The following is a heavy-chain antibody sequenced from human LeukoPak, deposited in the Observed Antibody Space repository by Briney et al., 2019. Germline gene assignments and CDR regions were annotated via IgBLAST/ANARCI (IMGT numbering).Heavy chain of an antibody. CDR3: ARDQSTHYYMDV. J-gene: IGHJ6*03. Sequence: GGSLRLSCAASGFTFSSYSMNWVRQAPGKGLEWVSSISSSSSYIYYADSVKGRFTISRDNAKNSLYLQMNSLGAEDTAVYYCARDQSTHYYMDVWGKGTTVTVSS. V-gene: IGHV3-21*01. CDR2: ISSSSSYI. CDR1: GFTFSSYS. D-gene: IGHD2-2*01.